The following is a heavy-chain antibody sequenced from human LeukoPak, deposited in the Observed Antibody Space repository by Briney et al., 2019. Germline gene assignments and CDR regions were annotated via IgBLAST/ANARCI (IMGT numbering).Heavy chain of an antibody. CDR2: IYYSGST. Sequence: PSETLSLTCTVSGGSISSYYWSWIRQPPGKGLEGIGYIYYSGSTNYNPFLKSRVTISVDTAKNQFSLKLSSVTAADTAVYYCARARGSYYRIEAFDIWGQGTMVTVSS. V-gene: IGHV4-59*01. J-gene: IGHJ3*02. D-gene: IGHD1-26*01. CDR1: GGSISSYY. CDR3: ARARGSYYRIEAFDI.